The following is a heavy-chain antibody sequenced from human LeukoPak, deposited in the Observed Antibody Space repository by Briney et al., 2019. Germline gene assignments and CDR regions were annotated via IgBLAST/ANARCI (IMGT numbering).Heavy chain of an antibody. Sequence: GGSLRLSCAASGFTFSSYGMRWVRQAPGKGLEWVAVIWYDGSNKYYADSVKGRFTISRDNSKNTLYLQMNSLRAEDTAVYYCARDGLWSGYYPLLNWGQGTLVTVSS. D-gene: IGHD3-3*01. CDR1: GFTFSSYG. V-gene: IGHV3-33*01. CDR2: IWYDGSNK. J-gene: IGHJ4*02. CDR3: ARDGLWSGYYPLLN.